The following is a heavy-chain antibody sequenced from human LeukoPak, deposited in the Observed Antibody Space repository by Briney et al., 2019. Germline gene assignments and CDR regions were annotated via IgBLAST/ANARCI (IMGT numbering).Heavy chain of an antibody. CDR3: ARAAEYSSGWYLFDF. D-gene: IGHD6-19*01. CDR2: IYTSGGT. CDR1: GGSVSSGSYY. Sequence: PSETLSLTCTVSGGSVSSGSYYWTWIRQPAGKGLEWIGRIYTSGGTNYNPSLKTRVTMSVDTSKNQVSLKLSSVTAADTAMYYCARAAEYSSGWYLFDFWGQGILVTVSA. V-gene: IGHV4-61*02. J-gene: IGHJ4*02.